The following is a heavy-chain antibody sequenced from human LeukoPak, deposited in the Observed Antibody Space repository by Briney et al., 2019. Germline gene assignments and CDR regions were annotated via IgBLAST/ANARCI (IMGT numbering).Heavy chain of an antibody. CDR2: INHSGST. V-gene: IGHV4-34*01. CDR1: GGSFSGYY. CDR3: ARQRVVVPAALTKFDY. D-gene: IGHD2-2*01. J-gene: IGHJ4*02. Sequence: PSETLSLTCAVYGGSFSGYYWSWIRQPPGKWLEWIGEINHSGSTNYNPSLKSRVTISVDTSKNQFSLKLSSVTAADTAVYYCARQRVVVPAALTKFDYWGQGTLVTVSS.